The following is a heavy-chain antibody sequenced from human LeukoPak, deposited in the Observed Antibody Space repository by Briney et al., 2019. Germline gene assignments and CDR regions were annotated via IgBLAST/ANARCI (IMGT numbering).Heavy chain of an antibody. CDR2: IKSDGST. CDR3: ARAPSEIGGYYPEYFRH. CDR1: GFTFSAYV. Sequence: GGSLRLSCAASGFTFSAYVMHWVRQAPGKGLVWVSRIKSDGSTNYADSVKGRFTISRDNAKNTLSLQMNSLRPEDTGVYYCARAPSEIGGYYPEYFRHWGQGTLVTVSS. V-gene: IGHV3-74*01. D-gene: IGHD3-3*01. J-gene: IGHJ1*01.